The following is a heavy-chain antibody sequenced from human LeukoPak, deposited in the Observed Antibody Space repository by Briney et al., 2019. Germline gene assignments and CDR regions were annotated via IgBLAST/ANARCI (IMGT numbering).Heavy chain of an antibody. CDR3: AKRNTMVRGGPCFDY. D-gene: IGHD3-10*01. CDR1: GLTVSSTY. V-gene: IGHV3-23*01. Sequence: GGSLRLSCAASGLTVSSTYMTWVRQAPGKGLEWVSIIFGNGDTTYYADSVKGRFTVSRDNSKDTLYLQMNDLRPDDTAIYYCAKRNTMVRGGPCFDYWGQGLLVTVSS. J-gene: IGHJ4*02. CDR2: IFGNGDTT.